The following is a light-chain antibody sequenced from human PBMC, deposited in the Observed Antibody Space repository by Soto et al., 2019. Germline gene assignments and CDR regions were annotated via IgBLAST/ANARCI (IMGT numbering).Light chain of an antibody. J-gene: IGLJ1*01. V-gene: IGLV2-23*02. CDR2: EVS. CDR1: SSDVGSYNL. CDR3: CSYAGSSYV. Sequence: QSVLTQPASVSGSPGQSITISCTGTSSDVGSYNLVSWYQQHPGKAPKLTIYEVSKRPSGVSNRFSGSKSGNTASLTIPGLQAEDEADYYCCSYAGSSYVFGTGTKVPS.